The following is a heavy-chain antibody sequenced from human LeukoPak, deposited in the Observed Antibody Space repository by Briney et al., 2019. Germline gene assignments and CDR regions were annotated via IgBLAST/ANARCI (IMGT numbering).Heavy chain of an antibody. CDR3: ARVLGIVVVPAAYGMDV. Sequence: ASVKVSCTASGYTFTGYYTHWVRQAPGQGLEWMGWINPNSGGTNYAQKFQGRVTMTRDTSISTAYMELSRLRSDDTAVYYCARVLGIVVVPAAYGMDVWGQGTTVTVSS. CDR1: GYTFTGYY. V-gene: IGHV1-2*02. D-gene: IGHD2-2*01. CDR2: INPNSGGT. J-gene: IGHJ6*02.